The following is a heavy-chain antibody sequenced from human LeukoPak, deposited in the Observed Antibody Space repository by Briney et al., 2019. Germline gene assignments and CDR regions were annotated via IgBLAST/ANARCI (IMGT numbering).Heavy chain of an antibody. D-gene: IGHD6-19*01. V-gene: IGHV3-23*01. Sequence: PGGSLRLSCAASGFTFSTYAMSWVRQAPGKGLEWVSGISGSGGSTYYADSVKGRFTISRDNSKNTLYLQMNSLRAEDTAIYYCAKAKGIAVAGHFDYWGQGTLVTVSS. CDR3: AKAKGIAVAGHFDY. J-gene: IGHJ4*02. CDR2: ISGSGGST. CDR1: GFTFSTYA.